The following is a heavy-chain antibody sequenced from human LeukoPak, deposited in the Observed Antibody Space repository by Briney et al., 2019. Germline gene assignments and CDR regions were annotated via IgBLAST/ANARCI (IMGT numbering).Heavy chain of an antibody. CDR3: ARAPVTAITHYLDY. D-gene: IGHD2-21*02. V-gene: IGHV1-69*06. CDR2: IIPIFGTA. J-gene: IGHJ4*02. Sequence: ASVKVSCKASGGTFSSYAISWVRQAPGQGLEWMGGIIPIFGTANYAQKFQGRVTITADKSTSTAYMELSSLRSEDTAVYYCARAPVTAITHYLDYWGQGTLVTVSS. CDR1: GGTFSSYA.